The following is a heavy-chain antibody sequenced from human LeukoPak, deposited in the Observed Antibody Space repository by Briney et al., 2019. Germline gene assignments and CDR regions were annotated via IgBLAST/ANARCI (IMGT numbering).Heavy chain of an antibody. CDR3: AKGWGPVAISSWLNP. Sequence: PGGSLRLSCAVSGFTFSSHGMSWVRQAPGKGLEWVAAMSDDGSKKYYVDSVKGRSNISRDNSKNTLYLEMNSLRPEDTAVYYCAKGWGPVAISSWLNPWGQGTLVTVSS. D-gene: IGHD3-16*01. CDR1: GFTFSSHG. CDR2: MSDDGSKK. V-gene: IGHV3-30*18. J-gene: IGHJ5*02.